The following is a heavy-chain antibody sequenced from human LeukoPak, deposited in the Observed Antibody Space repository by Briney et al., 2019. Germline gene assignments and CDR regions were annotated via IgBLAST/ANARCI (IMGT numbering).Heavy chain of an antibody. CDR1: GGSISSYY. Sequence: PSETLSLTCTVSGGSISSYYWSWIRQPPGKGLEWIGYIYTSGSTNYNPSLESRVTISVDTSKNQFSLKLSSVTAADTAVYYCARQGGYSSSWFDYWGQGTLVTVSS. CDR2: IYTSGST. D-gene: IGHD6-6*01. J-gene: IGHJ4*02. V-gene: IGHV4-4*09. CDR3: ARQGGYSSSWFDY.